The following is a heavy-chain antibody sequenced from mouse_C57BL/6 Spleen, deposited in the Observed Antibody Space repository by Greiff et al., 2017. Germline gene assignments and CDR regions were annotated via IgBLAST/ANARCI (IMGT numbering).Heavy chain of an antibody. Sequence: VKLQQSGPELVKPGASVKISCKASGYAFSSSWMNWVKQRPGKGLEWIGRIYPGDGDTNYNGKFKGKATLTADKSSSTAYMQLSSLTSEDSAVYFCARIDEDYLDYWGQGTTLTVSS. CDR1: GYAFSSSW. V-gene: IGHV1-82*01. CDR2: IYPGDGDT. J-gene: IGHJ2*01. D-gene: IGHD2-3*01. CDR3: ARIDEDYLDY.